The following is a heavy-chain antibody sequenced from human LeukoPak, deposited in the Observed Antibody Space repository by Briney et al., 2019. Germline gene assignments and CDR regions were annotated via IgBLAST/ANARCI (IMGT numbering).Heavy chain of an antibody. V-gene: IGHV4-39*07. CDR1: GGSISSSSYY. D-gene: IGHD3-22*01. J-gene: IGHJ4*02. CDR2: IYYSGST. Sequence: ASETLSLTCTVSGGSISSSSYYWGWIRQPPGKGLEWIGSIYYSGSTYCNPSLKSRVTISVDTSKNQFSLKLSSVTAADTAVYYCARDYYDSTSDWGQGTLVTVSS. CDR3: ARDYYDSTSD.